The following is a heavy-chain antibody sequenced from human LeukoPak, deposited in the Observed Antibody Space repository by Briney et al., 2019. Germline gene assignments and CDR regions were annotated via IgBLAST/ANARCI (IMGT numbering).Heavy chain of an antibody. V-gene: IGHV3-7*04. CDR3: ARGDDFSGDH. D-gene: IGHD1-1*01. Sequence: GGSLRLSCAVSGFTFSNFWMSWVRQAPGRGLEWVANIHPEGNEKYHVESVKGRFTISRDDTKNLLFLQMNALRVEDTAVYYCARGDDFSGDHWGQGTLVTVSS. CDR2: IHPEGNEK. CDR1: GFTFSNFW. J-gene: IGHJ4*02.